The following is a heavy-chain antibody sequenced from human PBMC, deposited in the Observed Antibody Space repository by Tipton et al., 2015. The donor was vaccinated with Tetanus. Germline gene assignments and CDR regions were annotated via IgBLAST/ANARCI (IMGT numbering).Heavy chain of an antibody. CDR3: ARRGEARANWFDS. Sequence: SLRLSCAASGFTFSDYWMTWVRQAPGKGLEWVANIKQDGSETSYVDSVKGRFTVSRDNAKNSLSLQMNSLRAEDTAVYYCARRGEARANWFDSWGQGTLVTVSS. CDR2: IKQDGSET. CDR1: GFTFSDYW. J-gene: IGHJ5*01. V-gene: IGHV3-7*01.